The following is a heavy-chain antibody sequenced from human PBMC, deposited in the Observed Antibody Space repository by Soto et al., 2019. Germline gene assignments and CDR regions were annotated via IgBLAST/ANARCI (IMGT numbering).Heavy chain of an antibody. CDR3: ARGWDLGGFDY. J-gene: IGHJ4*02. CDR2: IYYSGST. CDR1: GGSISSYY. V-gene: IGHV4-59*01. Sequence: QVQLQESGPGLVKPSETLSLTCAVSGGSISSYYWSWIRQPPGKGLEWIGYIYYSGSTNYNPSLKSRVTISVDTSKNQFSLKLSSVTAADTAVYYCARGWDLGGFDYWGQGTLVTVSS. D-gene: IGHD3-16*01.